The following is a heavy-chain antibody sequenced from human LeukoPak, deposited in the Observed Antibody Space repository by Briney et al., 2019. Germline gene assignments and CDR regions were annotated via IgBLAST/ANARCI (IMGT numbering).Heavy chain of an antibody. D-gene: IGHD1-26*01. V-gene: IGHV3-21*01. CDR3: ARELYSGSYRLFDY. Sequence: GGSLRLSCAASGFTFRNYGMHWIRQAPGKGLEWVSSISSSSSYIYYADSVKGRFTISRDNAKNSLYLQMNSLRAEDTAVYYCARELYSGSYRLFDYWGQGTLVTVSS. CDR1: GFTFRNYG. J-gene: IGHJ4*02. CDR2: ISSSSSYI.